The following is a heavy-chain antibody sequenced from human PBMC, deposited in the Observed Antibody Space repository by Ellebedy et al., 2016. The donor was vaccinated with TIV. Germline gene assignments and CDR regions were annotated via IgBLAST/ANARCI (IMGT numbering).Heavy chain of an antibody. CDR2: IIPILAIA. Sequence: ASVKVSCKASGGTFSSYAISWVRQAPGQGLEWMGRIIPILAIADYAQKFQGRVTITADKSTSTAYLELGSLRSEDTAVYYCATERHVEMATILTDAFDIWGQGTMVTVSS. CDR1: GGTFSSYA. CDR3: ATERHVEMATILTDAFDI. V-gene: IGHV1-69*04. J-gene: IGHJ3*02. D-gene: IGHD5-24*01.